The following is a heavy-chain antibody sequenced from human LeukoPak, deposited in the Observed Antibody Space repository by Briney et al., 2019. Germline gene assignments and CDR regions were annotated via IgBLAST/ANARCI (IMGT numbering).Heavy chain of an antibody. CDR2: ISYDGSNK. CDR1: GFTFSSYG. CDR3: AKWSITTEPYYGMDV. D-gene: IGHD1-14*01. Sequence: GRSLRLSCAASGFTFSSYGMHWVRQAPGKGLEWVAVISYDGSNKYYADSVKGRFTISRDNSKNTLYLQMNSLRAEDTAVYYCAKWSITTEPYYGMDVWGQGTTVTVSS. J-gene: IGHJ6*02. V-gene: IGHV3-30*18.